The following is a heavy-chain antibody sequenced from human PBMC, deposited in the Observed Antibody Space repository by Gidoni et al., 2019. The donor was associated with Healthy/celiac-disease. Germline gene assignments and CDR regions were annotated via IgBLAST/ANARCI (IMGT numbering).Heavy chain of an antibody. CDR2: ISWNSGSI. V-gene: IGHV3-9*01. CDR3: AKGLEYSSSSLDY. J-gene: IGHJ4*02. CDR1: GFTFDDYA. Sequence: EVQLVESGGGLVQPGRSLRLSCAASGFTFDDYAMHWVRQAPGKGLEWGSGISWNSGSIGYADSVKGRFTISRDNAKNSLYLQMNSLRAEDTALYYCAKGLEYSSSSLDYWGQGTLVTVSS. D-gene: IGHD6-6*01.